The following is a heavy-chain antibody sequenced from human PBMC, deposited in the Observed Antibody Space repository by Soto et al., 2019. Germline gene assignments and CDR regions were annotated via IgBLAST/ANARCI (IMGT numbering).Heavy chain of an antibody. CDR1: GFAFSGYP. Sequence: EVQLLESGGGLVQPGGSLRLSCAASGFAFSGYPMSWVRQTPGKGLELVSGIDASTGRTYFADSVEGRFTISRDNSKNTLYLQMNSLRVADTAIYYCAKDDSSGWYRSFDYWGQGTLVTVSS. J-gene: IGHJ4*02. CDR2: IDASTGRT. V-gene: IGHV3-23*01. D-gene: IGHD6-19*01. CDR3: AKDDSSGWYRSFDY.